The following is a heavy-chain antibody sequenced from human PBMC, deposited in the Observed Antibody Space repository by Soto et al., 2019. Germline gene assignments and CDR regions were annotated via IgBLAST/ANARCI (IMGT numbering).Heavy chain of an antibody. CDR3: ARAGSYRYFDY. CDR2: FYYSGST. J-gene: IGHJ4*02. D-gene: IGHD3-10*01. V-gene: IGHV4-61*08. Sequence: QVQLQESGPGLVKPSETLSLTCSVSGGSVSSGGYYWSWIRQPPGKGLEWIDCFYYSGSTDYNPTLKSRVTMSLDKSKNQFSLELNSVTAADTAVYFCARAGSYRYFDYWGQGTLVTVSS. CDR1: GGSVSSGGYY.